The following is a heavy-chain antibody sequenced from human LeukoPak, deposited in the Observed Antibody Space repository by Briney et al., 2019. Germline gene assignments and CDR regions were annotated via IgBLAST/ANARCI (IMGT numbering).Heavy chain of an antibody. CDR1: GYTFNRYG. D-gene: IGHD6-19*01. V-gene: IGHV1-18*01. J-gene: IGHJ4*02. Sequence: ASVKVSCKASGYTFNRYGISWVRQAPGQGLEWMGWISCYNGDTKYAQKSQGRVSMTTDTSTSTAHMELRSLRSDDTAVYYCARDPSNTSGSYVYFDYWGQGALVTVSS. CDR3: ARDPSNTSGSYVYFDY. CDR2: ISCYNGDT.